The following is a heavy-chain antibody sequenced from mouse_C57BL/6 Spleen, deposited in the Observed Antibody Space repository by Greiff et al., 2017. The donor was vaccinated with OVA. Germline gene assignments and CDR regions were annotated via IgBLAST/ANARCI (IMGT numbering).Heavy chain of an antibody. V-gene: IGHV5-12*01. CDR1: GFTFSDYY. Sequence: EVMLVESGGGLVQPGGSLKLSCAASGFTFSDYYMYWVRQTPEKRLEWVAYISNGGGSTYYPDTVKGRFTISRDNAKNTLYLQMSRLKSEDTAMYYCAREGIYYGNYGGFAYWGQGTLVTVSA. J-gene: IGHJ3*01. D-gene: IGHD2-1*01. CDR2: ISNGGGST. CDR3: AREGIYYGNYGGFAY.